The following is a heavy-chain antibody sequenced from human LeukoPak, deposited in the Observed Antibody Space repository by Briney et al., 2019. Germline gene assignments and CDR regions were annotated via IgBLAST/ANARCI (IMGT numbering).Heavy chain of an antibody. CDR1: GFNFDDYA. D-gene: IGHD3-22*01. J-gene: IGHJ4*02. CDR3: SKVGESSGGYYSLNS. Sequence: GGSLRLSCAASGFNFDDYAMHWVRQPPGKGLEWVSLITADGATYYADSVEGRFTISRDNSGSSLYLQMNTLRTEDTAFYYCSKVGESSGGYYSLNSWGQGTLVTVSS. CDR2: ITADGAT. V-gene: IGHV3-43*02.